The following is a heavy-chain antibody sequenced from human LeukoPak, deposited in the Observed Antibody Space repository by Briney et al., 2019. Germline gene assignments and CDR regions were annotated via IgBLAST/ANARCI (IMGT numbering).Heavy chain of an antibody. D-gene: IGHD6-6*01. CDR1: GYSFTSYW. CDR3: ARLDIAYSSSSLRY. CDR2: IYPGDSDT. J-gene: IGHJ4*02. V-gene: IGHV5-51*01. Sequence: GESLKISCKGSGYSFTSYWIGWVRQTPGKGLEWMGIIYPGDSDTRYSPSFQGQVTISADKSISTAYLQWSSLKASDTAMCYCARLDIAYSSSSLRYWGQGTLVTVSS.